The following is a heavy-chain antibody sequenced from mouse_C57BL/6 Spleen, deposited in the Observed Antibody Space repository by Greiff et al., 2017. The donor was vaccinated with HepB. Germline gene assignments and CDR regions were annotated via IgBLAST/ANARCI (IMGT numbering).Heavy chain of an antibody. CDR1: GFTFSDYY. J-gene: IGHJ2*01. D-gene: IGHD3-1*01. CDR3: ARGGLTWDY. CDR2: INYDGSST. V-gene: IGHV5-16*01. Sequence: DVKLVESEGGLVQPGSSMKLSCTASGFTFSDYYMAWVRQVPEKGLEWVANINYDGSSTYYLDSLKSRFIISRDNAKNILYLQMSSLKSEDTATYYCARGGLTWDYWGQGTTLTVSS.